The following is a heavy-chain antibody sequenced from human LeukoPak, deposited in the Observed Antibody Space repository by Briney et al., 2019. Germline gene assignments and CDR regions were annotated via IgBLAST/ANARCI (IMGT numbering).Heavy chain of an antibody. J-gene: IGHJ4*02. Sequence: PGGSLRLSCAASGFTFSSYSMNWVRPAPGKGLEWVSSISSSSSYIYYADSVKGRFTISRDNAKNSLYLQMNSLRAEDTAVYYCARDFPHLSPLEDYWGQGTLVTVSS. CDR3: ARDFPHLSPLEDY. CDR2: ISSSSSYI. V-gene: IGHV3-21*01. CDR1: GFTFSSYS.